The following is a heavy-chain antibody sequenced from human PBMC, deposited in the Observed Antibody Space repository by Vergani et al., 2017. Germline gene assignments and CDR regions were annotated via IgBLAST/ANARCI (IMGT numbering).Heavy chain of an antibody. J-gene: IGHJ4*02. CDR3: ARDTRYCSSTSCSGGDY. Sequence: QVQLVQSGAEVKKPGSSVKVSCKASGGTFSSYAISWVRQAPGQGLEWMGGIIPIFGTANYAQKFQGRVTITADESTSTAYMELSSLRSEDTAVYYCARDTRYCSSTSCSGGDYWGQGTLVTVSS. CDR1: GGTFSSYA. D-gene: IGHD2-2*01. CDR2: IIPIFGTA. V-gene: IGHV1-69*12.